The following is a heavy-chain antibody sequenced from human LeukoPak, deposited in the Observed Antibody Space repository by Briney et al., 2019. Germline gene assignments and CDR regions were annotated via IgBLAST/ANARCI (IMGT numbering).Heavy chain of an antibody. Sequence: GGSLRLSCAASGFTFSDYYMSWIRQAPGKGLEWVSYISSSGSTIYYADSVKGRLTISRDNAKNSLYLQMNSLRAEDTAVYYCAREVRSAHYFDYWGQGTLVTVSS. V-gene: IGHV3-11*01. J-gene: IGHJ4*02. CDR1: GFTFSDYY. CDR3: AREVRSAHYFDY. CDR2: ISSSGSTI. D-gene: IGHD3-3*01.